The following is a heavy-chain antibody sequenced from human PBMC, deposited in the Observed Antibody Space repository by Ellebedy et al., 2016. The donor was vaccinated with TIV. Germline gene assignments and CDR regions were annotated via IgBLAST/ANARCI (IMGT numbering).Heavy chain of an antibody. CDR2: MNPNSGNT. V-gene: IGHV1-8*01. J-gene: IGHJ4*02. CDR3: ARGGISGDY. D-gene: IGHD2-15*01. CDR1: GYTFTSYD. Sequence: ASVKVSCXASGYTFTSYDINWVRQATGQGLEWMGWMNPNSGNTGYAQKLQGRVTMTTDTSTSTAYMELRSLRSDDTAVYYCARGGISGDYWGQGTLVTVSS.